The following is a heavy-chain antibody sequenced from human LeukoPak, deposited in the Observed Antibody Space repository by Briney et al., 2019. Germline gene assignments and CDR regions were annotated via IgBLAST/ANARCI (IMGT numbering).Heavy chain of an antibody. J-gene: IGHJ4*02. D-gene: IGHD3-10*01. V-gene: IGHV1-2*02. CDR2: INPNNGGT. CDR3: ARRYGSGSNDY. Sequence: GASVKVSCKASGYTFTGYYMHWVRQAPGQGLEWMGWINPNNGGTNYAQKFQGRVTMTRDTSISTAYMELSRLRSDDTAVYYCARRYGSGSNDYWGQGTLVTVSS. CDR1: GYTFTGYY.